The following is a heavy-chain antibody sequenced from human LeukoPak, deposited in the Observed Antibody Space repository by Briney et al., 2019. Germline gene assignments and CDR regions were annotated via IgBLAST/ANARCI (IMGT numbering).Heavy chain of an antibody. CDR2: ISGSGGST. CDR1: GFTFSSYS. J-gene: IGHJ4*02. Sequence: GGSLRLSCAASGFTFSSYSMNWVRQAPGKGLEWVSAISGSGGSTYYADSVKGRFTISRDNSKNTLYLQMNSLRAEDTAVYYCAKGVYDYVWGSFYDYWGQGTLVTVSS. CDR3: AKGVYDYVWGSFYDY. D-gene: IGHD3-16*01. V-gene: IGHV3-23*01.